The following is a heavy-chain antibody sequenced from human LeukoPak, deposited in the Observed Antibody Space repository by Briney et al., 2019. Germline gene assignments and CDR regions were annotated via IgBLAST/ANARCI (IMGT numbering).Heavy chain of an antibody. CDR1: GYTITNYY. V-gene: IGHV1-46*01. CDR2: ISPSGDFT. CDR3: ARDLMVRGVIRTYYYYYMDV. D-gene: IGHD3-10*01. Sequence: ASVKVSCKASGYTITNYYVHWVRQAPGQGLEWMGVISPSGDFTSYAQMFQGSITVTRDTSISTAYMELSRLRSDDTAVYYCARDLMVRGVIRTYYYYYMDVWGKGTTVTISS. J-gene: IGHJ6*03.